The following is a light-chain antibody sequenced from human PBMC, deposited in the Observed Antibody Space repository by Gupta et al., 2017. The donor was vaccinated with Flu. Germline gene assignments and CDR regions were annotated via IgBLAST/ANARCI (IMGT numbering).Light chain of an antibody. Sequence: VVTTQSSLSMPVTLGQQGSISYRSSKSLVYSNGITYLNWFQQRPGQSPWRLFDEVSNRKGGVPGISSSSGTVTVFTLKISMVDADYVGFYYCKRGTHPWTFGQGTRVEI. CDR1: KSLVYSNGITY. CDR3: KRGTHPWT. V-gene: IGKV2-30*01. J-gene: IGKJ2*02. CDR2: EVS.